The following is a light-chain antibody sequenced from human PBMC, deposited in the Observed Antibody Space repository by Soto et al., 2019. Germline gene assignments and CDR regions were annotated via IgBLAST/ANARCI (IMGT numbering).Light chain of an antibody. CDR1: QGINSY. CDR3: QQLYTYPLT. CDR2: TAS. J-gene: IGKJ4*01. V-gene: IGKV1-9*01. Sequence: DIQLTQSPSFLSASVGDRVTVTRRASQGINSYLAWYQQKPGKAPKLLIYTASTLQSGVPSRFSGSGSGTEFTLTIASLQPEDFAAYYCQQLYTYPLTFGGGTKVEIK.